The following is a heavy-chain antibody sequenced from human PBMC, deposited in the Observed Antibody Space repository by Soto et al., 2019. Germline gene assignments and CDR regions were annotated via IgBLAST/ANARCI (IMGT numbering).Heavy chain of an antibody. CDR1: GYTFTSYY. V-gene: IGHV1-46*01. CDR3: ARGGITMVRGVTNWFDP. Sequence: QVQLVQSGAEVKKPGASVKVSCKASGYTFTSYYMHWVRQAPGQGLEWMGIINPSGGSTSYAQKFQGRVTMTRDTSTSTVYMEVSSLRSEDTAVYYCARGGITMVRGVTNWFDPWGQGTLVTVSS. CDR2: INPSGGST. D-gene: IGHD3-10*01. J-gene: IGHJ5*02.